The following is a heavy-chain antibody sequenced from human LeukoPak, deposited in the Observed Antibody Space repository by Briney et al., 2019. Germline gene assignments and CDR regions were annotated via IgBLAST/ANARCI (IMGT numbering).Heavy chain of an antibody. D-gene: IGHD2-2*01. CDR2: IRYDGSNK. Sequence: PGGSLRLSCAASGFTFSSYGMHWVRQAPGKGLEWVAFIRYDGSNKYYADSVKGRFTISRDNSKNTLYLQMNSLRAEDTAVYYCAKILGYCSSTSCYADAFDIWGQGTMVTVSS. CDR3: AKILGYCSSTSCYADAFDI. CDR1: GFTFSSYG. J-gene: IGHJ3*02. V-gene: IGHV3-30*02.